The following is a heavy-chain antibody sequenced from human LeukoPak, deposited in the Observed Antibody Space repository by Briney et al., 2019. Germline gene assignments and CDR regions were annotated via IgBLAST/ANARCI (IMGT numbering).Heavy chain of an antibody. Sequence: ASVKVSCKASGGTFSSYAISWVRQAPGQGLEWMGGIIPIFCTANYAQKFQGRVTITTDESTSTAYMELSSLRSEDTAVYYCARDPRYCSGGSCYYYYMDVWGKGTTVTVSS. J-gene: IGHJ6*03. D-gene: IGHD2-15*01. CDR2: IIPIFCTA. CDR3: ARDPRYCSGGSCYYYYMDV. V-gene: IGHV1-69*05. CDR1: GGTFSSYA.